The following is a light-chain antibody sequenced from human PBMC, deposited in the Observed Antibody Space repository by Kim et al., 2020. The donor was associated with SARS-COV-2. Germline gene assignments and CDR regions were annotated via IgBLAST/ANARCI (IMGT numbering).Light chain of an antibody. J-gene: IGLJ3*02. Sequence: QSALTQPASVSGSPGQSITISCTGTSSDVGSYNFVSWHQQHPGKAPKLMIYEVSKRPSGDSNRFSGSKSGNTASLTISGLQAEDEADYYCCSYAGSSTNWVFGGGTQLTVL. CDR3: CSYAGSSTNWV. CDR2: EVS. V-gene: IGLV2-23*02. CDR1: SSDVGSYNF.